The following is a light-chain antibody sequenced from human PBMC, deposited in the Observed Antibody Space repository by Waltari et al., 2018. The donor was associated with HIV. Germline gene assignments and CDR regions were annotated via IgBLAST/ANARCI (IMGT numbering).Light chain of an antibody. V-gene: IGLV3-19*01. Sequence: SSELTQDPAVSVAYGQTLRNTCQGNRLRNYFASWYQQKPGQAPILVIDGNTNRPPGIPDRFSGSNSGNAASLTITGAQAGDEADYYCNSRDSSGNRVVFGGGTKLTVL. J-gene: IGLJ2*01. CDR3: NSRDSSGNRVV. CDR2: GNT. CDR1: RLRNYF.